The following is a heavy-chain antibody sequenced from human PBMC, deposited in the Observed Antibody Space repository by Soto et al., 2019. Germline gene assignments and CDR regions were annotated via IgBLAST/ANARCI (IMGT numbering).Heavy chain of an antibody. D-gene: IGHD3-10*01. J-gene: IGHJ6*03. CDR3: ARGFLGGFGESARRGGDYYDMDV. Sequence: QVQLQQWGAGLLTPSETLSLTCAVYGGSFSGYYWSWIRQTPGKGLEWIGEINDSGNTNHNPSLKSRVTIWVDTPKNPFSLKLSCVTAADTAVYDCARGFLGGFGESARRGGDYYDMDVWGKGTTVTVS. CDR1: GGSFSGYY. CDR2: INDSGNT. V-gene: IGHV4-34*01.